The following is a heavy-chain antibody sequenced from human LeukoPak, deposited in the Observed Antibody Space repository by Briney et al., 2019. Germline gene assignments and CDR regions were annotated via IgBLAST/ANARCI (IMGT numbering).Heavy chain of an antibody. Sequence: SETLSLTCAVSGGSISSGGYSWNWIRQPPGKGLEWIGYLYYSGSTYYNPSLESRVLISVDTSKNQFSLKLSSVTAADTAVYYCARVGRRSSTWPNWGQGTLVTVSS. V-gene: IGHV4-30-4*07. D-gene: IGHD6-13*01. CDR3: ARVGRRSSTWPN. CDR1: GGSISSGGYS. CDR2: LYYSGST. J-gene: IGHJ4*02.